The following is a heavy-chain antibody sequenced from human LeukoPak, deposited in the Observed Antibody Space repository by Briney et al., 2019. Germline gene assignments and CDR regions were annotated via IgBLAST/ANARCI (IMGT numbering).Heavy chain of an antibody. CDR3: AKDQGGAVSY. D-gene: IGHD3-16*01. V-gene: IGHV3-23*01. CDR2: ISGSGGST. Sequence: PGGSLRLSCAASGFTFSSYAMSWVRQAPGKGLEWVSAISGSGGSTYYADSVKGRFTISRDNSKNTLHLQMNSLRAEDTAVYDCAKDQGGAVSYWGQGTLVTVSS. J-gene: IGHJ4*02. CDR1: GFTFSSYA.